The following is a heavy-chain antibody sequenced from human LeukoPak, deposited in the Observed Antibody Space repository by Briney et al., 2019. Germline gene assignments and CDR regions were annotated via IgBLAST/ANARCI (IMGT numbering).Heavy chain of an antibody. CDR1: GFTFSSYE. V-gene: IGHV4-34*01. CDR3: ARHKDTAMVYAY. Sequence: GSLRLTCAASGFTFSSYEMNWIRQPPGKGLEWIGEINHSGSTNYNPSLKSRVTISVDSSKNPFPLKLSSVTAADTAVYYCARHKDTAMVYAYWGQGTLVTVSS. D-gene: IGHD5-18*01. CDR2: INHSGST. J-gene: IGHJ4*02.